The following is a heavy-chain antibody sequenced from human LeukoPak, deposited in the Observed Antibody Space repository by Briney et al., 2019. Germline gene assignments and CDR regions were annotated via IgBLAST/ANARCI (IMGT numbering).Heavy chain of an antibody. V-gene: IGHV3-66*01. Sequence: GGSLRLSCAVSGITVSSNFMSCVRQAPGKGPEWVSVIYTSGITYYADSVRGRFTISRDNSKNTLYLQMDSLTAEDTAVYYCAREDVGETYSFDYWGQGTLVTVSS. CDR2: IYTSGIT. CDR1: GITVSSNF. CDR3: AREDVGETYSFDY. J-gene: IGHJ4*02. D-gene: IGHD4-17*01.